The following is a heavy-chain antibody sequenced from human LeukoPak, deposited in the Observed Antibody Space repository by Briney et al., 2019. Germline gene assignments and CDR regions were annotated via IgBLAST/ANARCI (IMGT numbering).Heavy chain of an antibody. J-gene: IGHJ4*02. CDR3: AKNNILTGYDLYYFDY. CDR2: ISGSGGST. CDR1: GFAFTSYA. D-gene: IGHD3-9*01. Sequence: VGSLRLSCAASGFAFTSYALSWVRQAPGKRLEWVSAISGSGGSTYYADSVKGRFTISRDNFKNTLYLQMNSLRAEDTAVYYCAKNNILTGYDLYYFDYWGQGTLVTVSS. V-gene: IGHV3-23*01.